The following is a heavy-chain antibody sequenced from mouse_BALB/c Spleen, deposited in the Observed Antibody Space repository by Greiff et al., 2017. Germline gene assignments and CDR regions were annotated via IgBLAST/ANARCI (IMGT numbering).Heavy chain of an antibody. D-gene: IGHD2-1*01. J-gene: IGHJ2*01. CDR2: IWAGGST. CDR3: ASGNYDYFDY. V-gene: IGHV2-9*02. Sequence: QVQLQQSGPGLVAPSQSLSITCTVSGFSLTSYGVHWVRQPPGKGLEWLGVIWAGGSTNYNSALMSRLSISKDNSKSQVFLKMNSLQTDDTAMYYCASGNYDYFDYWGQGTTLTVSS. CDR1: GFSLTSYG.